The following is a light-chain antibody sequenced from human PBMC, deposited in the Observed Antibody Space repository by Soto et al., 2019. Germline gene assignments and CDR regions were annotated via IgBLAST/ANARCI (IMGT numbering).Light chain of an antibody. V-gene: IGKV3-20*01. CDR1: QSVSSSY. CDR3: QQYNSYLWT. Sequence: EIVLTQSPGTLSLSPGERATLSCRASQSVSSSYLAWYQQKPGQAPRLLIYGASSRATGIPDRVSGSGSGTDVTLTISSLQPDDFATYYCQQYNSYLWTFGQGTKVDIK. CDR2: GAS. J-gene: IGKJ1*01.